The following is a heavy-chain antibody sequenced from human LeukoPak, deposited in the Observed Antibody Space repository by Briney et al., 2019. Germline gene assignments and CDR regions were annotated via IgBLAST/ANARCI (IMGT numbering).Heavy chain of an antibody. D-gene: IGHD5-12*01. J-gene: IGHJ6*02. CDR1: GYTFTSYY. CDR3: ARDLRGYSYYYGMDV. Sequence: WASVKVSCKASGYTFTSYYMHWVRQAPGQGLEWMGIINPSGDSTSYAQKFQGRVTMTRDTSTSTVYMELSSLRSEDTAVYYCARDLRGYSYYYGMDVWGQGTTVTVSS. CDR2: INPSGDST. V-gene: IGHV1-46*01.